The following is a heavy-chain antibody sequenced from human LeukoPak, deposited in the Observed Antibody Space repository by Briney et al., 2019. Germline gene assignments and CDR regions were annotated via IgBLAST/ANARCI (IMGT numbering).Heavy chain of an antibody. CDR3: AKRTGQLLYSDY. D-gene: IGHD1-1*01. CDR1: GFTFSSFS. Sequence: PGGSLRLSCAASGFTFSSFSMWWVRQAPGQGLEWVSAITGSGGNTYYADSVKGRFAISRDNSKNTLYLEMNSLRAEDTAVYYCAKRTGQLLYSDYWGQGTLVTVSS. V-gene: IGHV3-23*01. J-gene: IGHJ4*02. CDR2: ITGSGGNT.